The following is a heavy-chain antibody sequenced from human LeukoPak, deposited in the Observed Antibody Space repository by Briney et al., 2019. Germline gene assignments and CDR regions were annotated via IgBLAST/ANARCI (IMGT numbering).Heavy chain of an antibody. CDR2: INPSGGST. CDR3: ARGDRITMIVVVNKNWFDP. J-gene: IGHJ5*02. V-gene: IGHV1-46*01. Sequence: ASVKVSCKASGYTFTSYYMHWVRQAPGQGLEWMGIINPSGGSTSYAQKFQGRVTMTRDTSTSTVYMELSSLRSEDTAVHYCARGDRITMIVVVNKNWFDPWGQGTLVTVSS. CDR1: GYTFTSYY. D-gene: IGHD3-22*01.